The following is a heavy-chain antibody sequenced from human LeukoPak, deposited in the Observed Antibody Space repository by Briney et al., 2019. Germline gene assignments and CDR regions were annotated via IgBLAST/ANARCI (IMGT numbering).Heavy chain of an antibody. J-gene: IGHJ4*02. V-gene: IGHV4-59*12. Sequence: SETLSLTCTVSGGSISSYYWGWIRQPPGKGLEWIGEIYHSGSTNYNPSLKSRVTISVDKSKNQFSLKLSSVTAADTAVYYCARDLGSGYGGSYSDYWGQGTLVTVSS. CDR2: IYHSGST. D-gene: IGHD3-3*01. CDR1: GGSISSYY. CDR3: ARDLGSGYGGSYSDY.